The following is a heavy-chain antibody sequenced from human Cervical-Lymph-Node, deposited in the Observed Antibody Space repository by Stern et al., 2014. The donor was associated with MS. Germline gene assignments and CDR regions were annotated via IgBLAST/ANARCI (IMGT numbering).Heavy chain of an antibody. V-gene: IGHV1-46*01. J-gene: IGHJ6*02. CDR1: GHTFTAYH. D-gene: IGHD3-10*01. CDR2: IDPSYGST. CDR3: AREYSTANMVHYYGMDV. Sequence: VQLVESGAEVKKPGASVKVTCKASGHTFTAYHMHWVRQAPGQGLEGMGMIDPSYGSTTYSQQFQGRVTMTTDTSTSTVSMELTSLRSDDTAAYFCAREYSTANMVHYYGMDVWGQGTTVTVSS.